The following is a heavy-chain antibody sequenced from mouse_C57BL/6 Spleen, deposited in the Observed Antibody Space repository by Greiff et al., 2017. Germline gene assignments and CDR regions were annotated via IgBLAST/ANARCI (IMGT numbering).Heavy chain of an antibody. CDR3: ARRESTTVVEDPYFDY. CDR1: GFSLSTSGMG. Sequence: QVQLKESGPGILQSSQTLSLTCSFSGFSLSTSGMGVSWIRQPSGKGLEWLAHIYWDDDKRYNPSLKSRLTISKDTSRNQVFLKITSVDTADTATYYCARRESTTVVEDPYFDYWGQGTTLTVSS. J-gene: IGHJ2*01. D-gene: IGHD1-1*01. V-gene: IGHV8-12*01. CDR2: IYWDDDK.